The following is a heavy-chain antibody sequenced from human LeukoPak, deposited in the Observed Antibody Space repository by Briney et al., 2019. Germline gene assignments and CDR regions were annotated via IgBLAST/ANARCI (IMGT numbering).Heavy chain of an antibody. J-gene: IGHJ4*02. CDR1: GGSISSGGYY. CDR3: ARDGRQGFDY. Sequence: PSQTLSLTCTVSGGSISSGGYYWSWIRQHPGKGLEWIGYIYYSGSTYYNPSLKSRVTISVDTSKSQFSLKLSSVTAADTAVYYCARDGRQGFDYWGQGTLVTVSS. D-gene: IGHD1-1*01. V-gene: IGHV4-31*03. CDR2: IYYSGST.